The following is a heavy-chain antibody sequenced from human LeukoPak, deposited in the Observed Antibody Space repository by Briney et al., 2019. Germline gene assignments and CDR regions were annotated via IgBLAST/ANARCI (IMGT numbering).Heavy chain of an antibody. CDR1: GFTFSSYA. D-gene: IGHD4/OR15-4a*01. CDR2: ISGDGVSP. Sequence: GGSLRLTCAASGFTFSSYAMSWVRQAPGKGLECVSAISGDGVSPYYADSVRGRFTISRDNSKNTLYLQMNSLRVEDTAVYFCARDPGAFPYFFDSWGQGTLVTVSS. J-gene: IGHJ4*02. CDR3: ARDPGAFPYFFDS. V-gene: IGHV3-23*01.